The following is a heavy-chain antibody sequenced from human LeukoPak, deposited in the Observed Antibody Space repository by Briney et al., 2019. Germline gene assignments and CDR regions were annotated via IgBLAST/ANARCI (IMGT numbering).Heavy chain of an antibody. CDR2: ISSSSSYI. CDR1: GFTFSSYS. V-gene: IGHV3-21*01. J-gene: IGHJ4*02. D-gene: IGHD6-13*01. CDR3: ARDRPGYSSSWYRFDY. Sequence: GGSLRPSCAASGFTFSSYSMNWVRQAPGKGLEWVSSISSSSSYIYYADSVKGRFTISRDNAKNSLYLQMNSLRAEDTAVYYCARDRPGYSSSWYRFDYWGQGTLVTVSS.